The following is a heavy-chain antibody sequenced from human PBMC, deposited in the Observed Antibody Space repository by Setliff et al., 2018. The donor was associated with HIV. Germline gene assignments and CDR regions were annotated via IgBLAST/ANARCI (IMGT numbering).Heavy chain of an antibody. CDR3: ARGLEGGGYYFDY. CDR1: GDSISGYY. Sequence: KPSETLSLTCTVSGDSISGYYWSWVRQPPGKGLEWIGYVYYSGSTNYNPSLKSRVTLSLDTSKNNFSLNLNSVTATDTAVYYCARGLEGGGYYFDYWGQGMLVTVSS. J-gene: IGHJ4*01. V-gene: IGHV4-59*01. CDR2: VYYSGST. D-gene: IGHD3-3*01.